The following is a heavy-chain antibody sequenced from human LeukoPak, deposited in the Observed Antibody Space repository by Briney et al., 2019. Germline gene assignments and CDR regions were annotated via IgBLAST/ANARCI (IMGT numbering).Heavy chain of an antibody. V-gene: IGHV4-59*08. CDR2: IYYSGST. D-gene: IGHD6-19*01. J-gene: IGHJ4*02. CDR1: GGPISSNY. CDR3: ATRAYTSGWYCFDY. Sequence: SETLSLTCTVSGGPISSNYWSWIRQPPGKGLEWIGYIYYSGSTNYNPSLKSRVTMSVDTSKNQFSLKLSSVTAADTAVYYCATRAYTSGWYCFDYWGQGTLVIVSS.